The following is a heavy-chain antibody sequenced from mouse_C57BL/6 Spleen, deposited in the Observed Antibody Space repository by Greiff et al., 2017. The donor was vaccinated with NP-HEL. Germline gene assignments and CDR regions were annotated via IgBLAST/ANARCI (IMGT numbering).Heavy chain of an antibody. Sequence: QVQLKESGAELVRPGASVKLSCKASGYTFTDYYINWVKQRPGQGLEWIARIYPGSGYTYYNEKFKGKATLTAEKSSSTAYMQLSSLTSEDSAFYFCARKAYGGRYIDVWGTGTTVTVSS. CDR1: GYTFTDYY. CDR3: ARKAYGGRYIDV. D-gene: IGHD1-1*02. J-gene: IGHJ1*03. CDR2: IYPGSGYT. V-gene: IGHV1-76*01.